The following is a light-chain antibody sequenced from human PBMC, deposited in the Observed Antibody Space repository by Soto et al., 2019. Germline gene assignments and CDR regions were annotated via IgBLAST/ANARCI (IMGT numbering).Light chain of an antibody. CDR3: CSYVGSYAYV. J-gene: IGLJ1*01. V-gene: IGLV2-11*01. CDR2: DVS. Sequence: QSALTQPRSVSGSPGQSVTVSCIGTSSDVGDYNSVSWYQQHPGKAPKLMIYDVSKRPSGVPDRFSGSKSGNTASLTIFGLQAEDEADYYCCSYVGSYAYVFGIGTKLTVL. CDR1: SSDVGDYNS.